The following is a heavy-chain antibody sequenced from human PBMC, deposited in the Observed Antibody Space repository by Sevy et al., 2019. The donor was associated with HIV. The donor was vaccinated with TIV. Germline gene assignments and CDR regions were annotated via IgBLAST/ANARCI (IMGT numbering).Heavy chain of an antibody. CDR2: IYYSGSS. D-gene: IGHD3-16*01. Sequence: SETLSLTCTVSGGSISNYYWSWIRQPPGKGLEWIGYIYYSGSSNYNPSLKSRVTISVETSKNQFSLKLSSVTAADTAVYYCARAYRGEYGWGPQGFTLIFDSWGQGTLVTVSS. CDR1: GGSISNYY. J-gene: IGHJ4*02. V-gene: IGHV4-59*01. CDR3: ARAYRGEYGWGPQGFTLIFDS.